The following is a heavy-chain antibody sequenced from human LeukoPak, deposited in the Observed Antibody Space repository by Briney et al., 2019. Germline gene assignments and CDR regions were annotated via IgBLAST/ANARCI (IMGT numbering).Heavy chain of an antibody. J-gene: IGHJ4*02. D-gene: IGHD1-26*01. V-gene: IGHV1-69*13. CDR2: IFPIFATA. CDR3: ARESGSYEAYFDY. Sequence: SVKVSCKASGGTFSSYAISWVRQAPGQGLEWMGRIFPIFATANYAQKFQGRVTITADESTSTAYMEPSSLRSEDTAVYYCARESGSYEAYFDYWGQGTLVTVSS. CDR1: GGTFSSYA.